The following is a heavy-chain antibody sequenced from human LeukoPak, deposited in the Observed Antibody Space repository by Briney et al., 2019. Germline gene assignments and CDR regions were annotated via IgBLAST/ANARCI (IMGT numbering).Heavy chain of an antibody. D-gene: IGHD6-19*01. CDR2: ISPYNGNT. Sequence: ASVKVSCKASGYDFTSVGITWVRRAPGQGLEWMGWISPYNGNTRYAQKLQGRVTMTTDTSTTTAYMELRGLRFDDTAVYYCARAGSGGGWYFDYWGQGTLVTVSS. CDR1: GYDFTSVG. V-gene: IGHV1-18*01. CDR3: ARAGSGGGWYFDY. J-gene: IGHJ4*02.